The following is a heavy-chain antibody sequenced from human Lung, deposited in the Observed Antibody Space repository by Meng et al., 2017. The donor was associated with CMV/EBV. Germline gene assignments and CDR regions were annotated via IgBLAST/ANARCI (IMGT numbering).Heavy chain of an antibody. CDR1: GFTFSSYA. CDR3: ATKQLYCTSTFCNSGAFDM. J-gene: IGHJ3*02. V-gene: IGHV3-23*01. Sequence: GESXKISCGASGFTFSSYAMSWVRQAPGKGLQWVSSISSSGNNTYYADSVKGRFTISRDNSMNTLYLQMNSLRAEDTAVYYCATKQLYCTSTFCNSGAFDMWXRGPMVTVSS. CDR2: ISSSGNNT. D-gene: IGHD2-2*02.